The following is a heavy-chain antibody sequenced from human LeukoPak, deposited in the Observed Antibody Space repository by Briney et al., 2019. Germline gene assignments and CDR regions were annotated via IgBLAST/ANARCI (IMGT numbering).Heavy chain of an antibody. CDR2: ISGSGGST. Sequence: GGSLRLSCAASGFTFSSYAMSWVRQAPGKGLEWVSAISGSGGSTYYADSVKGRFTISRDNSKNTLYLQMNSLRAEDTAVYYCARSGSGSYFLDYWGQGTLVTVSS. V-gene: IGHV3-23*01. D-gene: IGHD3-10*01. CDR1: GFTFSSYA. J-gene: IGHJ4*02. CDR3: ARSGSGSYFLDY.